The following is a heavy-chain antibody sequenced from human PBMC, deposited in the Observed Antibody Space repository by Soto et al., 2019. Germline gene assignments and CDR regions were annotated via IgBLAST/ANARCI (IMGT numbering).Heavy chain of an antibody. CDR1: GYTFTSYY. CDR3: ARGWGRVVYAMDV. CDR2: INPVGGST. V-gene: IGHV1-46*04. D-gene: IGHD1-26*01. Sequence: QVQLVQSGAEVKKPGASVRVSCKASGYTFTSYYIHWVRQAPGQGLEWVSIINPVGGSTNYAQKLQGRVTVTRDTSTSTVHMELSSLSSEDTAVYYCARGWGRVVYAMDVWGQGTTVTVFS. J-gene: IGHJ6*02.